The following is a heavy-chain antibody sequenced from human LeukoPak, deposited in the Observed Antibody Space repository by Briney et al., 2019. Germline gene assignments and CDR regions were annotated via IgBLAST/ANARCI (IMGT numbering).Heavy chain of an antibody. Sequence: ASVKVSCKASGYTFTSYGISWVRQAPGQGLEWMGWISAYNGNTNYAQKLQGRVTVTTDTSTSTAYMELRSLRSDDTAVYYCARVPLGSTSCYLGVCAFDIWGQGTMVTVSS. J-gene: IGHJ3*02. CDR1: GYTFTSYG. CDR2: ISAYNGNT. CDR3: ARVPLGSTSCYLGVCAFDI. V-gene: IGHV1-18*01. D-gene: IGHD2-2*01.